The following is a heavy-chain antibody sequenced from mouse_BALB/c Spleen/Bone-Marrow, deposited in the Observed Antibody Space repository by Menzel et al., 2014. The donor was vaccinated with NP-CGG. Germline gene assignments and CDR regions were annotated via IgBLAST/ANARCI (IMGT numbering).Heavy chain of an antibody. J-gene: IGHJ2*01. V-gene: IGHV5-17*02. CDR3: VRSGSSSGYFDY. Sequence: EVKLVESGGGLVQPGGSRKLSCAASGFTSSSFGMHWVRQAPEKGLEWVAYISSGSSTIYYGDTVMGRFTISRDKPKNTLFLQMTSLRSEDTATYYCVRSGSSSGYFDYWGQGTTLTVSS. D-gene: IGHD1-1*01. CDR1: GFTSSSFG. CDR2: ISSGSSTI.